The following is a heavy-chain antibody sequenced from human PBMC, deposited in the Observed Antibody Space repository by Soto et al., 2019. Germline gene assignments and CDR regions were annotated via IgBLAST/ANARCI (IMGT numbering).Heavy chain of an antibody. CDR2: INAGNGNT. V-gene: IGHV1-3*01. CDR3: ARPDVRGVIIPPSYFDY. J-gene: IGHJ4*01. D-gene: IGHD3-10*01. CDR1: GYTFTSYA. Sequence: GASVKVSCKASGYTFTSYAMHWVRQAPGQRLEWMGWINAGNGNTKYSQKFQGRVTITRDTSASTAYMELSSLRSEDTAVYYCARPDVRGVIIPPSYFDYWGQEPRS.